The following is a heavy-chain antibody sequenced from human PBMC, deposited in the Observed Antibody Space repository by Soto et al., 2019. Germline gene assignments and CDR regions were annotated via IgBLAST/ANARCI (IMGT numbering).Heavy chain of an antibody. CDR2: ISYDSGAI. V-gene: IGHV3-9*01. Sequence: EVQLVESGGGLVQPGRSLRLSCAASGFTFDDYAMHWVRQAPGKGLEWVSGISYDSGAIGYADSVKGRFTISRDNARNSLFLQLNSLRPDDTAFYYCAKDYGGNLWIDFWGLGTLVTVSS. CDR1: GFTFDDYA. D-gene: IGHD4-17*01. J-gene: IGHJ4*02. CDR3: AKDYGGNLWIDF.